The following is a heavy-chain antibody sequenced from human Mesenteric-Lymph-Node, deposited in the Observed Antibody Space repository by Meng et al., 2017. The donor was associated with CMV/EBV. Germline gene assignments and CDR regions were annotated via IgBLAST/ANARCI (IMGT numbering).Heavy chain of an antibody. D-gene: IGHD3-3*01. Sequence: GESLKISCVASGFTFSSYWMSWVRQAPGKGLEWVANIRHDGSEISYVDSVKGRFTISRDNAKNSLYLQMNSLRAEDTAVYYCARDWKVGRITIFGVVLAPLDYWGQGTLVTVSS. J-gene: IGHJ4*02. V-gene: IGHV3-7*01. CDR1: GFTFSSYW. CDR2: IRHDGSEI. CDR3: ARDWKVGRITIFGVVLAPLDY.